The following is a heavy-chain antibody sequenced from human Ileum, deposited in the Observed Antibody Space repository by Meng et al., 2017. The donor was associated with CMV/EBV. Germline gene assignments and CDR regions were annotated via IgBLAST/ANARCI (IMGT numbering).Heavy chain of an antibody. Sequence: SETLSLTCTVSGDSISSGGHYWSWIRQSPGKGLEWIGYIYYSGSTYYNPSLRTRVTISVDTSKNQFSLKVTSATAADSAVYHCVRVPYRGANSRGHFDYWGQGTLVTVSS. V-gene: IGHV4-30-4*08. D-gene: IGHD4/OR15-4a*01. J-gene: IGHJ4*02. CDR1: GDSISSGGHY. CDR3: VRVPYRGANSRGHFDY. CDR2: IYYSGST.